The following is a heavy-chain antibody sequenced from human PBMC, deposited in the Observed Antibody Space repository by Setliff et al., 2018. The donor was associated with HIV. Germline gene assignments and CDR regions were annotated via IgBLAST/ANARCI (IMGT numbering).Heavy chain of an antibody. D-gene: IGHD1-20*01. V-gene: IGHV4-39*07. Sequence: SETLSLTCTVSGGSISSNIYWGWVRQSPKEGLEGIGSFDSSGRTYYNPSLKSRVTISRDTSKSQFSLKLSSVTAADTAVYYCAGDSNNVRWFYFWGQGTLVTVSS. CDR3: AGDSNNVRWFYF. CDR2: FDSSGRT. J-gene: IGHJ5*01. CDR1: GGSISSNIY.